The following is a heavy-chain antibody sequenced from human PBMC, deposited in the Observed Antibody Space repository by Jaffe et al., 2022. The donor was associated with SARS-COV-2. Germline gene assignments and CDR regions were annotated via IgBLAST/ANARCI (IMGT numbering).Heavy chain of an antibody. CDR1: GGSISSSSYY. CDR2: IYYSGST. V-gene: IGHV4-39*01. CDR3: ARIITMVRGQGWFDP. Sequence: QLQLQESGPGLVKPSETLSLTCTVSGGSISSSSYYWGWIRQPPGKGLEWIGSIYYSGSTYYNPSLKSRVTISVDTSKNQFSLKLSSVTAADTAVYYCARIITMVRGQGWFDPWGQGTLVTVSS. D-gene: IGHD3-10*01. J-gene: IGHJ5*02.